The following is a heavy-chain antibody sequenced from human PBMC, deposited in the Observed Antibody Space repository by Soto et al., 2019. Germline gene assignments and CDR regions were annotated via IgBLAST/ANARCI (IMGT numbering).Heavy chain of an antibody. D-gene: IGHD6-19*01. Sequence: EVQLLESGGELVQPGGPLRLSCAASGFTFSNFAMSWVRQAPGRGLEWVSGLSASGRDTYYADSVKDRFTVSRDNSKNTLYLHMNSLRAEDTAIYYCAKGKTSGWYYFDYWGQGALVTVSS. CDR1: GFTFSNFA. CDR3: AKGKTSGWYYFDY. CDR2: LSASGRDT. V-gene: IGHV3-23*01. J-gene: IGHJ4*02.